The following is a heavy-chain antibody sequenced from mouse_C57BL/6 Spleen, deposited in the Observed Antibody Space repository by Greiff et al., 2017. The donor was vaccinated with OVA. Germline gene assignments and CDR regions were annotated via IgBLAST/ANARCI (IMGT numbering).Heavy chain of an antibody. V-gene: IGHV1-53*01. CDR1: GYTFTSYW. J-gene: IGHJ1*03. Sequence: QVQLQQPGTELVTPGASVKLSCKASGYTFTSYWMHWVKQRPGQGLEWIGNINPSNGGTNYNEKFKSKATLTVDKSSSTAYMQLSSLTSEDSAVYYCARGIMGFTTVDWYFDVWGTGTTVTVSS. CDR2: INPSNGGT. D-gene: IGHD1-1*01. CDR3: ARGIMGFTTVDWYFDV.